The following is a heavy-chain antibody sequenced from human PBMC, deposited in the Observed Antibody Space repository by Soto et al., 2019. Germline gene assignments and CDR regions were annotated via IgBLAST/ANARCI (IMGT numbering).Heavy chain of an antibody. J-gene: IGHJ2*01. Sequence: GGSLRLSCAASGFVYNTYAMHWVRLSPGKGLEWVALIWNDGSKKYYVDSVKGRFTISRDNSQNTLSLQMDSLRGEDTAVYFCVRGIPFQYSNNWLHWYFDLWGRGTQVTVSS. CDR3: VRGIPFQYSNNWLHWYFDL. CDR2: IWNDGSKK. V-gene: IGHV3-33*01. CDR1: GFVYNTYA. D-gene: IGHD1-1*01.